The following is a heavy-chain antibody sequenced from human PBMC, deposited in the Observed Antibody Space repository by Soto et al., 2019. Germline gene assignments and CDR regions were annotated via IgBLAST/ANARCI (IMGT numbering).Heavy chain of an antibody. J-gene: IGHJ6*03. CDR3: ARTTGSKSPYYYYYMDV. CDR1: GFTFSSYA. D-gene: IGHD1-1*01. Sequence: QPGGSLRLSCAASGFTFSSYAMSWVRQAPGKGLEWVSAISGSGGSTYYADSVKGRFTISRDNSKNTLYLQMNSLRAEDTAVYYCARTTGSKSPYYYYYMDVWGKGTTVTVSS. CDR2: ISGSGGST. V-gene: IGHV3-23*01.